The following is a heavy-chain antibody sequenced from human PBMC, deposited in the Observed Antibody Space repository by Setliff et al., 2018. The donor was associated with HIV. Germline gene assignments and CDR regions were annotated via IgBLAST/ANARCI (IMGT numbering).Heavy chain of an antibody. CDR2: VNAANGYT. V-gene: IGHV1-3*01. Sequence: GASVKVSCKASGYTFTSYHMHWVRQAPGQRLEWMGWVNAANGYTKYSQKFQGRVTITRDTSANTAYMELSSLRSEDTAVYYCARDGVEYYYGSGSYYLFDYWGQGTLVTVSS. CDR1: GYTFTSYH. CDR3: ARDGVEYYYGSGSYYLFDY. J-gene: IGHJ4*02. D-gene: IGHD3-10*01.